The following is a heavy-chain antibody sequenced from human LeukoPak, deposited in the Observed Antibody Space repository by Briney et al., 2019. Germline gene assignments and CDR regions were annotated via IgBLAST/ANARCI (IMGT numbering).Heavy chain of an antibody. D-gene: IGHD3-22*01. V-gene: IGHV4-39*01. CDR3: ARPGGYDSSGYYEYYFDY. Sequence: PSETLSLTCTVSGDSITSSSYYWGWIRQPPGKGLEWIGSIYYTGSTYYNPSLKSRVTMSVDTSKNQFSLKLSSVTAADTAVYYCARPGGYDSSGYYEYYFDYWGQETLVTVSS. J-gene: IGHJ4*02. CDR2: IYYTGST. CDR1: GDSITSSSYY.